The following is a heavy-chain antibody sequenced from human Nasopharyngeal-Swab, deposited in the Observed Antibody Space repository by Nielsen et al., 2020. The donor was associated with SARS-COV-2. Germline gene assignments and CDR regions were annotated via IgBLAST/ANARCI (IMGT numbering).Heavy chain of an antibody. CDR2: ISHNSGT. Sequence: SDTLSLTFTVSGVSITSQSWSWIRQPPGKGLEWIGYISHNSGTSYNPSLKSRVTMFMDTSKNQFSLRLRSVTAADTAVYYCAKEGATGWFDPWGQGTLVTVSS. V-gene: IGHV4-59*11. J-gene: IGHJ5*02. CDR1: GVSITSQS. CDR3: AKEGATGWFDP.